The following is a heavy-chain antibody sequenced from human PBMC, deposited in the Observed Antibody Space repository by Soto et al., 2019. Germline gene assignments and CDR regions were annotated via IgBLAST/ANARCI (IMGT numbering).Heavy chain of an antibody. J-gene: IGHJ4*02. V-gene: IGHV2-70*01. D-gene: IGHD3-22*01. CDR1: GFSLSTDGMC. CDR3: ARAAFYYDVGGSYQGYYFDY. Sequence: GSGPTLVNPTQTPTLTCAFSGFSLSTDGMCVSWIRQPPGKALEWLALIDWEDDKYYNASLKTRLTISKDTSKSQVVLTMTNMDPEDTASYYCARAAFYYDVGGSYQGYYFDYWGQGTLVTVSS. CDR2: IDWEDDK.